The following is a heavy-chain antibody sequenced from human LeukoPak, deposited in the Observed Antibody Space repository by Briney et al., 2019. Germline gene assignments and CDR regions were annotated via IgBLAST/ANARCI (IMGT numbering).Heavy chain of an antibody. CDR1: GFIVSSNY. V-gene: IGHV3-53*01. CDR3: AREVRGYYFDY. Sequence: GGSLRLSCAASGFIVSSNYMSWVRQAPGKGLEWVSVISSGGNTYYADSVKGRFTISRDNSKNTVFLQMNSLRAEDTAVYYRAREVRGYYFDYWGQGTLVTVSS. CDR2: ISSGGNT. D-gene: IGHD3-22*01. J-gene: IGHJ4*02.